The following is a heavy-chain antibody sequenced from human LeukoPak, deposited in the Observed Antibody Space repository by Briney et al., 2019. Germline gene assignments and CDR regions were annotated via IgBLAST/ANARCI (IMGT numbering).Heavy chain of an antibody. Sequence: ASVKVSCKASGYTFAPYSINWVRQAPGQGLEWMGWINTNTGNPTYAQGFTGRFVFSLDTSVSTAYLQISSLKAEDTAVYYCARDYGSYSSSWYFWFDPWGQGTLVTVSS. CDR3: ARDYGSYSSSWYFWFDP. V-gene: IGHV7-4-1*02. CDR1: GYTFAPYS. D-gene: IGHD6-13*01. CDR2: INTNTGNP. J-gene: IGHJ5*02.